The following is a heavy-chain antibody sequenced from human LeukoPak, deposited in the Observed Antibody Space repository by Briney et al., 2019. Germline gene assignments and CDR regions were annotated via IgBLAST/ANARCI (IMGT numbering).Heavy chain of an antibody. CDR1: GYTFTSYY. CDR3: ARDLALVRDGGSFDYYYYMDV. V-gene: IGHV1-46*01. CDR2: INPSGGST. J-gene: IGHJ6*03. D-gene: IGHD1-26*01. Sequence: ASVKVSCKASGYTFTSYYMHWVRQAPGQGLEWMGIINPSGGSTSYAQKFQGRVAMTRDTSTSTVYMELSSLRSEDTAVYYCARDLALVRDGGSFDYYYYMDVWGIGTTVTVSS.